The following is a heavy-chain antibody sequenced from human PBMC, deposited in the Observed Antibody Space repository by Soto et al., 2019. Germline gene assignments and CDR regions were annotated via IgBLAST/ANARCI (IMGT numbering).Heavy chain of an antibody. CDR2: ISYDGSNK. D-gene: IGHD3-3*01. CDR3: KKYVQKEWGDV. Sequence: QVQLVESGGGVVQPGRSLRLSCAASGFTFSSYAMNWVRQAPGKGVEWVAVISYDGSNKYYADSVKGRFTISRDNSKNTLDLQMNPLQPADNLKKCVKKYVQKEWGDV. CDR1: GFTFSSYA. J-gene: IGHJ3*01. V-gene: IGHV3-30-3*01.